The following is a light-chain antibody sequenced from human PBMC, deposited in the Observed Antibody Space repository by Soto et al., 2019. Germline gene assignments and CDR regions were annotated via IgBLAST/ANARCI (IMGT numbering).Light chain of an antibody. Sequence: QSVLTQPAFVSGSPGQSITISCTGNSSDVGGYNYVSWYQHPPGKAPKLMISEVSNRPSGVSNRFSGSKSGNTASLTISGLHAEEEADYYCSSYTSTSTRVFGTGTKLTVL. J-gene: IGLJ1*01. CDR3: SSYTSTSTRV. CDR2: EVS. V-gene: IGLV2-14*01. CDR1: SSDVGGYNY.